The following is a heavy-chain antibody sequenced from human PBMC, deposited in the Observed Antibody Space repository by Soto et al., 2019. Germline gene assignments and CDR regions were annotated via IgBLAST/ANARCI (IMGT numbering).Heavy chain of an antibody. CDR2: LVGSGADK. J-gene: IGHJ3*02. CDR3: AKVLIANNGVWEAFVM. Sequence: PGGSLRLSCVASGVTFSAYAMNWVRQALGKGLQWVSGLVGSGADKNYADSVRGRFTVSRDNSKNTLYLQMNSLRDEDTAVYYCAKVLIANNGVWEAFVMWGRGTKVTVS. D-gene: IGHD2-8*01. V-gene: IGHV3-23*01. CDR1: GVTFSAYA.